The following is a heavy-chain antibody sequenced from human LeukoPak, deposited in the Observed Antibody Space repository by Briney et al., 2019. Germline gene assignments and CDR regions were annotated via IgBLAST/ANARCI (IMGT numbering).Heavy chain of an antibody. CDR2: IYYSGST. J-gene: IGHJ4*02. D-gene: IGHD2-15*01. CDR3: ARVNCSGGSCYGPWDY. Sequence: SQTLSLTCAVSGGSIRSGGYYWSWIRQHPGKGLEWIGYIYYSGSTYYNPSLKSRVTISVDTSKNQFSLKLSSVTAADTAVYYCARVNCSGGSCYGPWDYWGQGTLVTVSS. CDR1: GGSIRSGGYY. V-gene: IGHV4-31*11.